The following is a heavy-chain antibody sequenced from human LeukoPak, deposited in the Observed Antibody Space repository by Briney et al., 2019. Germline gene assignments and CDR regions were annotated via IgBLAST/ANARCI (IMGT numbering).Heavy chain of an antibody. V-gene: IGHV3-66*01. CDR3: GRAPDGYEAFDI. CDR1: GXIVSSNY. CDR2: IYSGGRT. D-gene: IGHD3-22*01. Sequence: GGSLRLSCAVSGXIVSSNYMTWVRQAPGKGLEWVSVIYSGGRTYYADSVKGRFTTSRDNSKNTLYLQMNSLRAEDTAVYYCGRAPDGYEAFDIWGQGTMVTVSS. J-gene: IGHJ3*02.